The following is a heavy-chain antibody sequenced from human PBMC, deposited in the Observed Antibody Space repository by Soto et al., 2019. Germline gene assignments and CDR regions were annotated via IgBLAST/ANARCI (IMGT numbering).Heavy chain of an antibody. CDR1: GYTFTNYA. J-gene: IGHJ2*01. CDR2: INVGTAKT. Sequence: ASVKVSCKASGYTFTNYAMHWVRQAPGQRLEWMGWINVGTAKTKYSQKLQGRVTITRDTSASTVYMEVSSLRFEDTAVHYCVRAGYNGKCYFDLWGRGTLVSVSS. D-gene: IGHD5-12*01. V-gene: IGHV1-3*01. CDR3: VRAGYNGKCYFDL.